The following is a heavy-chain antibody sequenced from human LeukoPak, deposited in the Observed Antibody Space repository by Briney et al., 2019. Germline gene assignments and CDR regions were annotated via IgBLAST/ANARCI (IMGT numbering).Heavy chain of an antibody. V-gene: IGHV3-21*01. D-gene: IGHD6-13*01. J-gene: IGHJ4*02. CDR1: GFNFNVYS. CDR2: ITSGSTHI. CDR3: ARSAVGTDY. Sequence: TGGSLRLSCAASGFNFNVYSMSWVRQAPGKGLEWVSSITSGSTHIFYADSVKGRFTISRDNARTSVYLQMNSLRAEDTAVYYCARSAVGTDYWGQGTLVTVSS.